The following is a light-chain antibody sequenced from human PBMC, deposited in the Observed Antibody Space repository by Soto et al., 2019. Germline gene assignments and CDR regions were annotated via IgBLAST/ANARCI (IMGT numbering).Light chain of an antibody. CDR2: LGS. J-gene: IGKJ1*01. Sequence: DIVMTQSPLSLPVTPGEPASISCRSSQSLLHSNGYSSLDWYLQKPGQSPQLLIYLGSSRASGVPDRFSGGGSGTDFTLKISRVEAEDVGMYYCMQALQTPPTFGQGTKVEIK. V-gene: IGKV2-28*01. CDR1: QSLLHSNGYSS. CDR3: MQALQTPPT.